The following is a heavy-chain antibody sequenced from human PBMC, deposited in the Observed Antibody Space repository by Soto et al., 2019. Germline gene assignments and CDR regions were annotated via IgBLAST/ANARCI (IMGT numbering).Heavy chain of an antibody. CDR1: GFTFSSYA. CDR3: ARGSEYDLWSGYSWNYYNGMDT. Sequence: GGSLRLSCAASGFTFSSYAMHWVRQAPGKGLEWVAVISYDGSNKYYADSVKGRFTISRDNSKITLYLQMNSLRAEDTAVYYCARGSEYDLWSGYSWNYYNGMDTWGQETTVTISS. CDR2: ISYDGSNK. D-gene: IGHD3-3*01. V-gene: IGHV3-30-3*01. J-gene: IGHJ6*02.